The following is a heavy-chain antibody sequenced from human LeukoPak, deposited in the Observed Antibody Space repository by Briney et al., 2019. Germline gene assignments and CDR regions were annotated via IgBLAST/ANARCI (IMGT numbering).Heavy chain of an antibody. V-gene: IGHV3-53*01. J-gene: IGHJ3*02. CDR3: ANGITMTSWGAFDI. CDR2: IYSGGST. D-gene: IGHD3-22*01. Sequence: GGSLRLSCAASGFTVSSNYMSWVRQAPGKGLEWVSVIYSGGSTYYADSVKGRFTISRDNSKNTLYLQMNSLRAEDTAVYYCANGITMTSWGAFDIWGQGTMVTVSS. CDR1: GFTVSSNY.